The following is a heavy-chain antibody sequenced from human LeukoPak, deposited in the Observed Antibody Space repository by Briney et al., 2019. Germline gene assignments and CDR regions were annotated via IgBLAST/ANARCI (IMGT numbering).Heavy chain of an antibody. Sequence: GESLKISYKGSGYSFTSYWIGWVRQMPGKGLEWMGIIYPGDSDTRYSPSFQGQVTISADKSISTAYLQWGSLKASDTAMYYCARHVSSCSSTSCYRGEVDYWGQGTLVTVSS. CDR2: IYPGDSDT. V-gene: IGHV5-51*01. CDR3: ARHVSSCSSTSCYRGEVDY. J-gene: IGHJ4*02. D-gene: IGHD2-2*02. CDR1: GYSFTSYW.